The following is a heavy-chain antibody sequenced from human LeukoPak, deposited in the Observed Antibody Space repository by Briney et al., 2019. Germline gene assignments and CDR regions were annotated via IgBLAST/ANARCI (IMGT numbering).Heavy chain of an antibody. V-gene: IGHV1-2*06. Sequence: EASVKVSCKASGYTFTSYYMHWVRQAPGQGLEWMGRINPNNGGTNYAQKFQGRVTMTGDTSISTAYMELSSLRSDDTAVYYCTRESGSYHGNDYWGQGTLVTVSS. CDR3: TRESGSYHGNDY. J-gene: IGHJ4*02. CDR1: GYTFTSYY. CDR2: INPNNGGT. D-gene: IGHD1-26*01.